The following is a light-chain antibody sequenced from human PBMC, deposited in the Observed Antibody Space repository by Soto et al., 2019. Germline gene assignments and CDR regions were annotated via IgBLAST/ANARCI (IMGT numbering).Light chain of an antibody. CDR3: SSYTSGSTPN. Sequence: QSALTQPASVSGSPGQSITISCTGTSSDVGGYNYVSWYQQHPGKAPKLMIYEVSNRPSGVSNRFSGSKSGNTASLTISGLQAEDEAGYYCSSYTSGSTPNFGTGTKVTVL. V-gene: IGLV2-14*01. CDR2: EVS. CDR1: SSDVGGYNY. J-gene: IGLJ1*01.